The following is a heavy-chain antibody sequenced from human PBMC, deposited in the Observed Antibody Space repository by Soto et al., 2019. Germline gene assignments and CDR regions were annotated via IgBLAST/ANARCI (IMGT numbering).Heavy chain of an antibody. CDR2: ISSTGGNQ. CDR3: AARSGDHNRVDD. J-gene: IGHJ4*02. D-gene: IGHD6-19*01. Sequence: PXGSLRVSCAASYFSFRTYTIIWVRQSPGKGLDWVAGISSTGGNQYYGDSVKGRFVISGDNSKNTVYLEMNSLRADDTALYYCAARSGDHNRVDDWGRGTLVTVSS. V-gene: IGHV3-23*01. CDR1: YFSFRTYT.